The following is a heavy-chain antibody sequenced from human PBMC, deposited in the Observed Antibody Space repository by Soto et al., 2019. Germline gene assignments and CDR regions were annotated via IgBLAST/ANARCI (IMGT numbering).Heavy chain of an antibody. CDR3: ARDRDWAFDY. CDR1: GFTFSSYS. Sequence: GGSLRLSCVASGFTFSSYSMVWVRQAPGKGLEWVSYIFASSTTIYYADSVKGRFTVSRDNAQNSLFLLMNSLRAEDTAVYYCARDRDWAFDYWGRGTLVTVSS. J-gene: IGHJ4*02. V-gene: IGHV3-48*04. D-gene: IGHD3-9*01. CDR2: IFASSTTI.